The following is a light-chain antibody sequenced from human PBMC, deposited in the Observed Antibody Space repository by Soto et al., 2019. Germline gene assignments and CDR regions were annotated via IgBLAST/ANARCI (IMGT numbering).Light chain of an antibody. V-gene: IGLV2-23*02. CDR3: CSYAGTYTSV. CDR1: SSNVGGYNL. J-gene: IGLJ1*01. Sequence: QSVLTQPASVSGYPGQSITISCTGTSSNVGGYNLVSWYQQHPGKAPKLMIYVVSKRPSGVSNRFSGSKSGNTASLTISGLQAEDEADYHCCSYAGTYTSVFGPGTRV. CDR2: VVS.